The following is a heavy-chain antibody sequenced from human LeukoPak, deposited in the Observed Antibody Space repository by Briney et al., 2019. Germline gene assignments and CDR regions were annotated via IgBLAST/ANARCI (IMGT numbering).Heavy chain of an antibody. CDR1: GGSISSSSYY. Sequence: SETLSLTCTVSGGSISSSSYYWGWIRQPPGKGLEWIGRIYYSGSTYYNPSLKSRVTISVDASKNQFSLKLSSVTAADTAVYYCARHWYYDFWSGYYTNDYWGQGTLVTVSS. D-gene: IGHD3-3*01. V-gene: IGHV4-39*01. CDR2: IYYSGST. CDR3: ARHWYYDFWSGYYTNDY. J-gene: IGHJ4*02.